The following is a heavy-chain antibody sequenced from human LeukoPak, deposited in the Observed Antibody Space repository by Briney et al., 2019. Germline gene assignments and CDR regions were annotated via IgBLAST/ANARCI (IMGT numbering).Heavy chain of an antibody. CDR3: ARVIAAAGPHTRGWFDP. Sequence: SETLSLTCTVSGGSISSSSYYWGWIRQPPGKGLEWSGSIYTSGSTNYNPSLKSRVTMSVDTSKNQFSLKLSSVTAADTAVYYCARVIAAAGPHTRGWFDPWGQGTLVTVSS. CDR1: GGSISSSSYY. D-gene: IGHD6-13*01. V-gene: IGHV4-39*07. J-gene: IGHJ5*02. CDR2: IYTSGST.